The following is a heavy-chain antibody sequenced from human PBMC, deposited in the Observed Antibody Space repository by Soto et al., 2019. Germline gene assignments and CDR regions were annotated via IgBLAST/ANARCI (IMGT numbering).Heavy chain of an antibody. J-gene: IGHJ6*02. V-gene: IGHV3-7*01. Sequence: GGSLRLSCAASGFTFSTYWMSWVRRTPGKGLEWVANIKQDGTEKYYVDSVRGRLTVSRDNAKSSLYLQMNSLRVEDTAVYYCKNYPHRDSERVFVWGQGTTVTVSS. CDR1: GFTFSTYW. CDR3: KNYPHRDSERVFV. CDR2: IKQDGTEK. D-gene: IGHD1-7*01.